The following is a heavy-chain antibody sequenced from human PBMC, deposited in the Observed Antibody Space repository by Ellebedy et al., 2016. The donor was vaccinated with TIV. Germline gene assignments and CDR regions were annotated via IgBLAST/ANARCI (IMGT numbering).Heavy chain of an antibody. J-gene: IGHJ4*02. CDR3: ARGNGWHDY. CDR1: GGSITGYF. D-gene: IGHD6-19*01. V-gene: IGHV4-59*01. Sequence: MPSETLSLTCSVSGGSITGYFWTWMRQTPQKGLEWIGNIRFSGTTDDNPSLKSRVTISVDTSKNQFSLRMTSVTEADTAIYYCARGNGWHDYWGQGTLVTVSS. CDR2: IRFSGTT.